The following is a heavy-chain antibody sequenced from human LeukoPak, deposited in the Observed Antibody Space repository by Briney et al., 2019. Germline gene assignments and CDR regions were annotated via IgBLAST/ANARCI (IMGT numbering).Heavy chain of an antibody. V-gene: IGHV4-59*08. CDR2: IYYTGST. D-gene: IGHD3-22*01. Sequence: SETLSLTCAVYGGSFSGYYWSWIRQPPGKGLERIGYIYYTGSTSYNPSFKSRVTISVDTSKNQFSLKLSSVTAADTAVYYCAGPYDSSGYYFSYWGQGALVTVSS. CDR3: AGPYDSSGYYFSY. CDR1: GGSFSGYY. J-gene: IGHJ4*02.